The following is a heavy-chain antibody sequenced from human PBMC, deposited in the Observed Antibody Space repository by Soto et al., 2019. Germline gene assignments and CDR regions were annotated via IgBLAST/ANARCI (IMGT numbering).Heavy chain of an antibody. Sequence: EVQLVESGGGLVQPGGSLRLSCAASGFTFSSYSMNWVRQAPGKGLEWVSYMSSSSSTIYYADSVKGRFTISRDNAKNSLYLERNILRAEDTGVYYCARGHRTSPPVVVAATQGAYSYYMDVWGKGSTVTV. V-gene: IGHV3-48*01. CDR3: ARGHRTSPPVVVAATQGAYSYYMDV. CDR1: GFTFSSYS. CDR2: MSSSSSTI. D-gene: IGHD2-15*01. J-gene: IGHJ6*03.